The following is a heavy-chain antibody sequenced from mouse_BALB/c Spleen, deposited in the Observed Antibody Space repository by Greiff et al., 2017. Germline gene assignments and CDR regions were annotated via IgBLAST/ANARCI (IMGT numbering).Heavy chain of an antibody. CDR1: GYAFSSYW. CDR2: IYPGDGDT. D-gene: IGHD2-4*01. CDR3: ARMGLRRRFAY. J-gene: IGHJ3*01. Sequence: QVQLKESGAELVRPGSSVKISCKASGYAFSSYWMNWVKQRPGQGLEWIGQIYPGDGDTNYNGKFKGKATLTADKSSSTAYMQLSSLTSEDSAVYFCARMGLRRRFAYWGQGTLVTVSA. V-gene: IGHV1-80*01.